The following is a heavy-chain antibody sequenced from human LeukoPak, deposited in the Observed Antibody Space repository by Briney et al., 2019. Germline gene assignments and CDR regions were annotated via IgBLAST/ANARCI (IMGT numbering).Heavy chain of an antibody. V-gene: IGHV4-59*01. Sequence: PSETLSLTCTVSGGSISSYYWSWIRQPPGKGLERIGYIYYSGSTNYNPSLKSRVTISVDTSKNQFSLKLSSVTAADTAVYYCARTYRDILTGYSYFDYWGQGTLVTVSS. CDR1: GGSISSYY. J-gene: IGHJ4*02. CDR2: IYYSGST. CDR3: ARTYRDILTGYSYFDY. D-gene: IGHD3-9*01.